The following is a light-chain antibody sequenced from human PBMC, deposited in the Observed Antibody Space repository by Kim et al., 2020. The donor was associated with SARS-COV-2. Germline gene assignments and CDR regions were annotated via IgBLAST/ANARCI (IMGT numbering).Light chain of an antibody. CDR3: QRNKHGPRT. J-gene: IGKJ1*01. V-gene: IGKV3-15*01. Sequence: EIVMTQSPTTLSVSPGERATLSCRASQSLSSNLAWYQHKPGQPPRLLIYGASTRATGIPARFSGSGSGTEFTLTITSLQSEDFAVYYCQRNKHGPRTFGQGTKMDI. CDR2: GAS. CDR1: QSLSSN.